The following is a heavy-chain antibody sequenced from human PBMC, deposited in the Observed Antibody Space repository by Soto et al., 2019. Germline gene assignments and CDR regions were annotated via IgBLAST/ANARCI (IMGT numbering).Heavy chain of an antibody. D-gene: IGHD3-9*01. CDR3: AGGDILTGYYYYFDY. J-gene: IGHJ4*02. Sequence: PSETLSLTCTVSGGSISSYYWSWIRQPPGKGLEWIGYIYYSGSTNYNPSLKSRVTISVDTSKNQFSLKLSSVTAADTAVYYCAGGDILTGYYYYFDYWGQGTLVTVSS. CDR1: GGSISSYY. CDR2: IYYSGST. V-gene: IGHV4-59*01.